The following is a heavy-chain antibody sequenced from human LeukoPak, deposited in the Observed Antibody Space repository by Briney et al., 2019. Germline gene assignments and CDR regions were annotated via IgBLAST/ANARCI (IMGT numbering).Heavy chain of an antibody. J-gene: IGHJ4*02. D-gene: IGHD3-10*01. CDR1: GYTFTSYY. V-gene: IGHV1-46*01. Sequence: EASVKVSCKSSGYTFTSYYMYWVRQAPGQGLEWMGIINPSGGSTSYAQKFQGRVTMTRDTSTSSVYMELSSLRSEDTAVYYCARDSGMVRGTVDYWGQGTLVTVSS. CDR3: ARDSGMVRGTVDY. CDR2: INPSGGST.